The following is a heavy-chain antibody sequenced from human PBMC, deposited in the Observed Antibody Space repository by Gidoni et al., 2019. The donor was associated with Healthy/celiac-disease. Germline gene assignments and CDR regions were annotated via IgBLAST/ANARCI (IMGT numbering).Heavy chain of an antibody. D-gene: IGHD1-26*01. Sequence: EVQLVETGGGLIQPGGSLRLSCAASGFTVSSNYMSWVRQAPGKGLEWVSVIYSGGSTYYADSVKGRFTISRDNSKNTLYLQMNSLRAEDTAVYYCARAPGEWELLLYYGMDVWGQGTTVTVSS. CDR3: ARAPGEWELLLYYGMDV. CDR2: IYSGGST. CDR1: GFTVSSNY. J-gene: IGHJ6*02. V-gene: IGHV3-53*02.